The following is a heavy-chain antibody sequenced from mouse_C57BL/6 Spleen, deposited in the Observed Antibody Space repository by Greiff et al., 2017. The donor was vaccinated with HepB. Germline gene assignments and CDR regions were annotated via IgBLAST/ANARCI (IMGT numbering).Heavy chain of an antibody. V-gene: IGHV1-50*01. CDR2: IDPSDSYT. J-gene: IGHJ2*01. CDR1: GYTFTNYW. D-gene: IGHD1-1*01. Sequence: QVQLQQPGAELVKPGASVKLSCKASGYTFTNYWMQWVKQRPGQGLEWIGEIDPSDSYTNYNQKFKGKATLTVDTSSSTAYMQLSSLTSEDSAVYYCASRYYGSSRYYFDYWGQGTTLTVSS. CDR3: ASRYYGSSRYYFDY.